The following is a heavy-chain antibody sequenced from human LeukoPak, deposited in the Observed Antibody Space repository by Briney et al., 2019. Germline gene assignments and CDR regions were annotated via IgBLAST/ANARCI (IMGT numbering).Heavy chain of an antibody. CDR2: MNPNSGNT. Sequence: APVKVSCKASGYTFTSYDINWVRQATGQGLEWMGWMNPNSGNTGYAQKFQGRVTMTRNTSISTAYMELSSLRSEDTAVYYCARHPWDYVWGSYRYYYYYGMDVWGQGTTVTVSS. V-gene: IGHV1-8*01. CDR3: ARHPWDYVWGSYRYYYYYGMDV. CDR1: GYTFTSYD. D-gene: IGHD3-16*02. J-gene: IGHJ6*02.